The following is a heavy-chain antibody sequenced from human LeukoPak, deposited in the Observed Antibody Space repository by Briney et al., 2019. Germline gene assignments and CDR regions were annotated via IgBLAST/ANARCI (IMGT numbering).Heavy chain of an antibody. J-gene: IGHJ4*02. Sequence: RSSETLSLTCSVSGGSTNSYYWIWIRQSGGKGLEWIGRIYSSGSTVYNPSLNSRLTMSIDTSKNQFSLTLKSVTAPDTAVYYCARVKASSTSWTFDQWGQGALVTVSS. CDR2: IYSSGST. V-gene: IGHV4-4*07. CDR3: ARVKASSTSWTFDQ. CDR1: GGSTNSYY. D-gene: IGHD2-2*01.